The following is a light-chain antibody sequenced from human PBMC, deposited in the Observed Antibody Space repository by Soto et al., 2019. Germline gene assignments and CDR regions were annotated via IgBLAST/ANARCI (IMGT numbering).Light chain of an antibody. Sequence: QSVMTQPPSVSAAPGQKVTISCSGSSSNIGGNSVSWYQQLPGTAPKLLIYDDNKPPSGIPDRFSGSKSGTSATLGITGFQTGDEADYYCGSWDSSLSAYVFGTVTKLTVL. CDR3: GSWDSSLSAYV. V-gene: IGLV1-51*01. J-gene: IGLJ1*01. CDR1: SSNIGGNS. CDR2: DDN.